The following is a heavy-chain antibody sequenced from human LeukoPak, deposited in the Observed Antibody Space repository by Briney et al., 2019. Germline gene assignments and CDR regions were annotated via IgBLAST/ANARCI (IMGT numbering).Heavy chain of an antibody. CDR2: IYTSGST. V-gene: IGHV4-61*02. CDR3: ARQVRGVIYSFDY. Sequence: SETLSLTCTVSGYSISSGYYWGWIRQPAGKGLEWIGRIYTSGSTNYNPSLKSRVTISVDTSKNQFSLKLSSVTAADTAVYYCARQVRGVIYSFDYWGQGTLVTVSS. D-gene: IGHD3-10*01. J-gene: IGHJ4*02. CDR1: GYSISSGYY.